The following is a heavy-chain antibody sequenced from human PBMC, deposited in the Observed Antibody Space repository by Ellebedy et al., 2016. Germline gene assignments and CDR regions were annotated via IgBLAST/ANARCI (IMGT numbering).Heavy chain of an antibody. J-gene: IGHJ4*02. CDR1: GFTFSSYS. V-gene: IGHV3-21*01. CDR2: ISSSSSYI. D-gene: IGHD3-10*01. CDR3: ARSPVITMVRGVIDY. Sequence: GESLKISXAASGFTFSSYSMNWVRQAPGKGLEWVSSISSSSSYIYYADSVKGRFTISRDNAKSSVYLQMNSLRAEDTAVYYCARSPVITMVRGVIDYWGQGTLVTVSS.